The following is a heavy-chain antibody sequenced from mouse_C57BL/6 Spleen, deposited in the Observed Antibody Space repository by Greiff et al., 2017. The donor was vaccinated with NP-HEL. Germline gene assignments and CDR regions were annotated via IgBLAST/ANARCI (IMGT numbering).Heavy chain of an antibody. V-gene: IGHV1-15*01. CDR2: IDPETGGT. J-gene: IGHJ2*01. CDR3: TDYGSSYGFDY. Sequence: VQLQQSGAELVRPGASVTLSCKASGYTFTDYEMHWVKQTPVHGLEWIGAIDPETGGTAYNQKFKGKAILTADKSSSTAYMELRSLTSEDSAVYYGTDYGSSYGFDYWGQGTTLTVSS. CDR1: GYTFTDYE. D-gene: IGHD1-1*01.